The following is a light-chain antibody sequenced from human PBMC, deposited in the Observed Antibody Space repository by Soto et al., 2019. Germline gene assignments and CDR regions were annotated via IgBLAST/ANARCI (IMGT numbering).Light chain of an antibody. CDR3: QQYSSSRT. Sequence: EIVLTQSPATLSVSPGARATLSSRASQSVSSNLAWYQQNPGQAPRIRMYDASSRATGIPDRLSGSGSGTDFTLTISRLEPEDFAVYYCQQYSSSRTFGQGTKVDIK. CDR2: DAS. J-gene: IGKJ1*01. V-gene: IGKV3-20*01. CDR1: QSVSSN.